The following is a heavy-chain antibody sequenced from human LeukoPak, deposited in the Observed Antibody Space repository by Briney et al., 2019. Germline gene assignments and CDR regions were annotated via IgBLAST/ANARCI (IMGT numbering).Heavy chain of an antibody. J-gene: IGHJ4*02. V-gene: IGHV3-23*01. CDR3: AKGAREYSGYDDYFDY. CDR2: ISGSGGST. D-gene: IGHD5-12*01. Sequence: GGSLRLSCAASGFTFSSYAMSWVRHAPGKGLEWVSAISGSGGSTYYADSVKGRFTISRDNSKNTLYLQMNSLRAEDTAVYYCAKGAREYSGYDDYFDYWGQGTLVTVSS. CDR1: GFTFSSYA.